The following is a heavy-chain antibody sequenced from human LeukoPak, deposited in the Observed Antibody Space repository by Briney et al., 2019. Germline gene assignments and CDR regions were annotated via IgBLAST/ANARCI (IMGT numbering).Heavy chain of an antibody. CDR3: ARAARYSSSWDYYYGMDV. Sequence: SETLSLTCTVSGGSISSYYWSWIRQPPGKGLEWIGYIYYSGSTNYNPSLKSRVTISVDTSKKQFSLKLSSVTAADTAVYYCARAARYSSSWDYYYGMDVWGQGTTVTVSS. CDR1: GGSISSYY. D-gene: IGHD6-13*01. J-gene: IGHJ6*02. CDR2: IYYSGST. V-gene: IGHV4-59*01.